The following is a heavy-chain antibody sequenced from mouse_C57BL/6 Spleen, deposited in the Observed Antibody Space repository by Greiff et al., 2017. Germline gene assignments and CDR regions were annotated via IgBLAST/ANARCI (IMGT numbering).Heavy chain of an antibody. CDR1: GYTFTDYN. CDR2: INPNNGGT. D-gene: IGHD1-3*01. V-gene: IGHV1-22*01. CDR3: ARGDNYVGWYFDV. J-gene: IGHJ1*03. Sequence: VQLQQSGPELVKPGASVKMSCKASGYTFTDYNMHWVKQSHGKSLEWIGYINPNNGGTSYNQKFKGKATLTVNKSSSTAYMELRSLTSEDSAVYDCARGDNYVGWYFDVWGTGTTVTVSS.